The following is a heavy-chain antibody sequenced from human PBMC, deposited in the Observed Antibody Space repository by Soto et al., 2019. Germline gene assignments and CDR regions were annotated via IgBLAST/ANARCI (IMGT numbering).Heavy chain of an antibody. V-gene: IGHV3-23*01. J-gene: IGHJ5*02. Sequence: EVQLLESGGGLVQPGGSLRLSCAASGFTFSSYAMSWVRQAPGKGLEWVSAISGSGGSTYYADSVKGRFTISRDNSKNTLYLKMNSLRAEDTAVYYCAKDRLRYFDWLTGFDPWGQGTLVTVSS. CDR2: ISGSGGST. CDR1: GFTFSSYA. D-gene: IGHD3-9*01. CDR3: AKDRLRYFDWLTGFDP.